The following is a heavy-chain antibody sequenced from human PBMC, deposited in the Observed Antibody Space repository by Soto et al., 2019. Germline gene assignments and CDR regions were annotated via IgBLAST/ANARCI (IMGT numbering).Heavy chain of an antibody. CDR2: IIPYYNTL. Sequence: QAQVVQSGAEVRKPGSSVKLSCKASEGTFNSYAIAWVRQAPGQGLEWMGGIIPYYNTLNYAQKFQDRVTITADDSTNTAEMELSSLRSDDTAVYFCASGASRWYLYVFVAWAQGTLVTVSS. V-gene: IGHV1-69*01. J-gene: IGHJ5*02. D-gene: IGHD6-13*01. CDR1: EGTFNSYA. CDR3: ASGASRWYLYVFVA.